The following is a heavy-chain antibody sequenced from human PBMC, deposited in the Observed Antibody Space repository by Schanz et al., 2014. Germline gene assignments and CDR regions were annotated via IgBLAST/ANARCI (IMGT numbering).Heavy chain of an antibody. D-gene: IGHD3-3*01. CDR3: AKDVDFWSGYYLDY. CDR1: GFTFSSYA. V-gene: IGHV3-23*01. J-gene: IGHJ4*02. CDR2: ISGSGETT. Sequence: EVQLLESGGGLVQPGGSLRLSCAASGFTFSSYAMSWVRQAPGKGLEWVSAISGSGETTYYADSVKGRFTISRDNSKNALYLQMNSLRSEDTAVYYCAKDVDFWSGYYLDYWGQGTLVTVSS.